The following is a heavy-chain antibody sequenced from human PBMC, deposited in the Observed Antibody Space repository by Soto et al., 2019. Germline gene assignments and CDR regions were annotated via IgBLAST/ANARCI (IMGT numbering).Heavy chain of an antibody. CDR2: INPNSGDT. Sequence: ASVKVSCKASGYTFTGYFIHWVRQAPGQGLEWMGWINPNSGDTNYPQKFQGWVTMTRDTSINTAYMEVSRLSSDDTAVYYCAREVAGGMDVWGQGTTVTV. J-gene: IGHJ6*02. V-gene: IGHV1-2*04. CDR3: AREVAGGMDV. CDR1: GYTFTGYF.